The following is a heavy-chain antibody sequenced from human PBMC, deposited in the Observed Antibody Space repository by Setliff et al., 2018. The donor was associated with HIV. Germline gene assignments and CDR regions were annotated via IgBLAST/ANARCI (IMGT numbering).Heavy chain of an antibody. Sequence: SVKVSCKSSGGTFNTYMIAWLRLAPGQGLEWMGGIIPRFASTTYSQMFHDRVTITADESSDSVYMELNSLKSEDTAVYYCAQGARHGGLGDLFPRYYFDSCGPGTLVTVSS. CDR3: AQGARHGGLGDLFPRYYFDS. J-gene: IGHJ4*02. CDR1: GGTFNTYM. V-gene: IGHV1-69*13. D-gene: IGHD3-10*01. CDR2: IIPRFAST.